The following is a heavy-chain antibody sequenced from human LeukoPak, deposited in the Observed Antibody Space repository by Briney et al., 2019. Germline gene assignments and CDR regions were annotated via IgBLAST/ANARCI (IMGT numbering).Heavy chain of an antibody. Sequence: PSETLSLTCTVSGASVSSGGYYWSWLRQPPGKGLEWIGYIYYSGSPNYNPSLKSRVTISVDTSKNQFSLKVSSVTAADTAVYYCARRGGSGRSFDYWGQGTLVTVSS. CDR2: IYYSGSP. J-gene: IGHJ4*02. CDR1: GASVSSGGYY. V-gene: IGHV4-61*08. D-gene: IGHD3-10*01. CDR3: ARRGGSGRSFDY.